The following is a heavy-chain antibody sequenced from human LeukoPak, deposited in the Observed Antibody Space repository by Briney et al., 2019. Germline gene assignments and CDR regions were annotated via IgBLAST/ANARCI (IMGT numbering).Heavy chain of an antibody. D-gene: IGHD6-19*01. V-gene: IGHV3-74*01. CDR2: INSDGSST. CDR1: GFTFSSYW. CDR3: ARGFSESSGWYREAFDI. Sequence: GGSLRLSCAASGFTFSSYWMHWVRQAPGKGLVWVSRINSDGSSTSYADSVKGRFTISRDNAKNTLYLQMNSLRAEDTAVYYCARGFSESSGWYREAFDIWGQGTMVTVSS. J-gene: IGHJ3*02.